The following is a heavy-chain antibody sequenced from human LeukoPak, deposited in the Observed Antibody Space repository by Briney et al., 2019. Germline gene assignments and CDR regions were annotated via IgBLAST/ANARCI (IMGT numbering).Heavy chain of an antibody. D-gene: IGHD3-9*01. V-gene: IGHV3-21*01. CDR1: GFTFSSYS. CDR3: ARASYDILTGYKYYFDY. Sequence: PGGSPILSCAASGFTFSSYSMNWVRQAPGKGLEWVSSISSSSSYIYYADSVKGRFTISRDNAKNSLYLQMNSLRAEDTAVYYCARASYDILTGYKYYFDYWGQGTLVTVSS. J-gene: IGHJ4*02. CDR2: ISSSSSYI.